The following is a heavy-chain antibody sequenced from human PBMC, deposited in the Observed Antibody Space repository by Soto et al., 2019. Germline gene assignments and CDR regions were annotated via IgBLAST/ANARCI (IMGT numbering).Heavy chain of an antibody. CDR2: INAGNGNT. J-gene: IGHJ4*02. V-gene: IGHV1-3*01. Sequence: ASVKVSCKASGYTFTSYAMHWVRQAPGQRLEWIGWINAGNGNTKYSQKIQGRVTITRDTSASTAYIELSSLSSEDTAVYYCARSIVVVTAADYWGQGTLVTVSS. CDR1: GYTFTSYA. D-gene: IGHD2-21*02. CDR3: ARSIVVVTAADY.